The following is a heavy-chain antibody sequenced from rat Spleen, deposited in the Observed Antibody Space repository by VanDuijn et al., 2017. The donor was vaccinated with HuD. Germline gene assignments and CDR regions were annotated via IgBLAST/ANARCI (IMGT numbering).Heavy chain of an antibody. CDR1: GYTFTSYY. D-gene: IGHD1-1*01. CDR3: ARQESDPYDYSGDHWFAY. CDR2: VNTGNGGS. Sequence: QIQLQQSGAEVAKPGSSVKISCKASGYTFTSYYISWIKQTTGQGLEYIGYVNTGNGGSNYNEKFRGKATMTVDKSASTTYLQPGSLTSEDSAVYYCARQESDPYDYSGDHWFAYWGQGTLVTVSS. V-gene: IGHV1-43*01. J-gene: IGHJ3*01.